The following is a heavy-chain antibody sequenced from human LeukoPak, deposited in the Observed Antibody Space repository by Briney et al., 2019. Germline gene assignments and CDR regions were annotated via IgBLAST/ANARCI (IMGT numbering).Heavy chain of an antibody. CDR2: ISYDGGNK. V-gene: IGHV3-30*18. D-gene: IGHD3-10*01. Sequence: GGSLRLSCTASGFTFSRYGMHWVRQAPGKGLEWVAIISYDGGNKYYADSVEGRFTISRDNSKNTLYVQMNSLTAEDTAVYYCAKAGGWFGELLQTSADNWFDPWGQGTLVTVSS. CDR1: GFTFSRYG. J-gene: IGHJ5*02. CDR3: AKAGGWFGELLQTSADNWFDP.